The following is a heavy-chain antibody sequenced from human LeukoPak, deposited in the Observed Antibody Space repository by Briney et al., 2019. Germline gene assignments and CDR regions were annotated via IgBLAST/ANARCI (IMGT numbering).Heavy chain of an antibody. CDR2: ISAYNGNT. J-gene: IGHJ3*02. D-gene: IGHD3-22*01. V-gene: IGHV1-18*01. Sequence: ASVKVSCKACCYTFTSYGSSWVRQAPGQGLEWMGWISAYNGNTNYAQKLQGRVTMTTDTSTSTAYMELRSLRSDDTAVYYCARSLVDSSGYWDAFDIWGQGTMVTVSS. CDR1: CYTFTSYG. CDR3: ARSLVDSSGYWDAFDI.